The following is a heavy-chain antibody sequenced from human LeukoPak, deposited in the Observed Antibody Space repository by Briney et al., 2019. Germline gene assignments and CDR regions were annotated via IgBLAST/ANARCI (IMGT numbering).Heavy chain of an antibody. Sequence: GASVKDSCKASGYTFTSYYMHWVRQAPGQGLEWMGIINPSGGSTSYAQKFQGRVTMTRDTSTSTVYMELSSLRSEDTAVYYCARGRDIVATMGAFDIWGQGTMVTVSS. D-gene: IGHD5-12*01. CDR3: ARGRDIVATMGAFDI. V-gene: IGHV1-46*01. J-gene: IGHJ3*02. CDR1: GYTFTSYY. CDR2: INPSGGST.